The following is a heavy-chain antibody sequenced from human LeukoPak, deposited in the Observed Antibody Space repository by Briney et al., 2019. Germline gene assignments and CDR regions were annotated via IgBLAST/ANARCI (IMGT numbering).Heavy chain of an antibody. CDR2: IIPILGTA. Sequence: ASVKVSCRASGGTFSSYAISWVRQAPGQGLEWMGGIIPILGTANYAQKFQGRVTITADESTSTAYIELSSLRSEDTAVYYCAREGLADRWFDPWGQGTLVTVSS. CDR1: GGTFSSYA. V-gene: IGHV1-69*13. D-gene: IGHD2-15*01. J-gene: IGHJ5*02. CDR3: AREGLADRWFDP.